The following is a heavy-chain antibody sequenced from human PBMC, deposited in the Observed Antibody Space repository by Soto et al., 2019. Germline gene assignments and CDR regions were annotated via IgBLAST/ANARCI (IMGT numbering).Heavy chain of an antibody. J-gene: IGHJ6*02. CDR2: IIPIFGTA. CDR3: ARSVVPAAVYYYGMDV. Sequence: SVKVSCKVSGCTFSSYAISWVRQAPGQGLEWMGGIIPIFGTANYAQKFQGRVTITADESTSTAYMELSSLRSEDTAVYYCARSVVPAAVYYYGMDVWGQGTTVTVSS. CDR1: GCTFSSYA. V-gene: IGHV1-69*13. D-gene: IGHD2-2*01.